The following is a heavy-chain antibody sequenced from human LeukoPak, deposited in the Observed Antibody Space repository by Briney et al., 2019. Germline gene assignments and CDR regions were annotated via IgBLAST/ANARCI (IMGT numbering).Heavy chain of an antibody. Sequence: GGSLRLSCAASGFTFSSYEMSWVRQAPGKGLEWVGFIRSKAYGGTTEYAASVKGRFTISRDDSKSIAYLQMNSLKTEDTAVYYCTRDLGAAAAQTIDYWGQGTLVTVSS. CDR2: IRSKAYGGTT. CDR3: TRDLGAAAAQTIDY. J-gene: IGHJ4*02. V-gene: IGHV3-49*04. CDR1: GFTFSSYE. D-gene: IGHD6-13*01.